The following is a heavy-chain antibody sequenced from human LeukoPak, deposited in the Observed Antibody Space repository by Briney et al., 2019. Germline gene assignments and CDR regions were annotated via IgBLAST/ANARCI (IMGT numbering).Heavy chain of an antibody. CDR3: AREVGIVPAFDI. J-gene: IGHJ3*02. Sequence: ASVKVSCKTSGYTFTSYGITWVRQAPGQGLEWMGWISPYNGNTNYAQRLQGRVTMTTDTSTSTDFMELRSLRSDDTAVYYCAREVGIVPAFDIWGQGTMVTVSS. D-gene: IGHD3-22*01. V-gene: IGHV1-18*01. CDR2: ISPYNGNT. CDR1: GYTFTSYG.